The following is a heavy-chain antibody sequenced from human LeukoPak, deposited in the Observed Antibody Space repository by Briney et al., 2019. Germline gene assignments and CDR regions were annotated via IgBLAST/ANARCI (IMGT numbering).Heavy chain of an antibody. CDR2: IYPGDSDT. Sequence: GESLKISCRVSGYRFTYDWIGWVRQMPGKGLEWMGIIYPGDSDTRYSPSFQGQVTISADKSITTAYLQWSSLKASDSAIYYSARMQKLGSDYFFDYWGQGTLVTVS. V-gene: IGHV5-51*01. D-gene: IGHD6-13*01. CDR1: GYRFTYDW. CDR3: ARMQKLGSDYFFDY. J-gene: IGHJ4*02.